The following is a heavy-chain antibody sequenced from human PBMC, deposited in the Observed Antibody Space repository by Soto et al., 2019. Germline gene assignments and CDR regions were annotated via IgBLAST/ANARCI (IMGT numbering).Heavy chain of an antibody. CDR2: IDGVGTGT. Sequence: EVQLVQSGGGSVQPGGSLRLSCAASGFTFTNYWMHWVRQVPGKGLVWVSRIDGVGTGTSYSDSARGRFTISRDNAENTLYLQMNSLRAEDTAVYYCTTVFEYWGKGTLVTVSS. V-gene: IGHV3-74*01. CDR1: GFTFTNYW. J-gene: IGHJ4*02. CDR3: TTVFEY.